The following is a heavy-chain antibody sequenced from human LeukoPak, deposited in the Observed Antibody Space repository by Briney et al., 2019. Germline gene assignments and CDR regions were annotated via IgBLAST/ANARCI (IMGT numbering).Heavy chain of an antibody. CDR1: GFTFSSYA. Sequence: GGSLRLSCAASGFTFSSYAMSWVRQAAGKGLEWVSAISGSGGSTYYADSVKGRFTISRDNSKNTLYLQMNSLRAEDTAVYYCAKDQYYYDSSGYYFDYWGQGTLVTVSS. D-gene: IGHD3-22*01. V-gene: IGHV3-23*01. CDR3: AKDQYYYDSSGYYFDY. CDR2: ISGSGGST. J-gene: IGHJ4*02.